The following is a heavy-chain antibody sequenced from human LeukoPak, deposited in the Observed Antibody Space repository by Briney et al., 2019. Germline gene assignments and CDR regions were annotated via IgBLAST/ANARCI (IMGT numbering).Heavy chain of an antibody. D-gene: IGHD3-3*01. CDR3: ARGGIFGVVPFGY. CDR2: IYYSGST. V-gene: IGHV4-59*01. J-gene: IGHJ4*02. CDR1: GGSISSYY. Sequence: SETLSLTCTVSGGSISSYYWSWIRQPPGKGLEWIGYIYYSGSTNYNPSLKSRVTISVDTSKNQLSLKLSSVTAADTAVYYCARGGIFGVVPFGYWGQGTLVTVSS.